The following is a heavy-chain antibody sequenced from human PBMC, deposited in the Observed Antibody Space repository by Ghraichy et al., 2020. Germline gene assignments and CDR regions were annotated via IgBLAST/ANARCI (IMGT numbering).Heavy chain of an antibody. J-gene: IGHJ4*02. CDR1: GFTFSNYW. CDR2: IKQDGSEK. CDR3: ARRFPVVYDYGGYYCLYY. V-gene: IGHV3-7*01. D-gene: IGHD3-22*01. Sequence: GGSLRLSCAASGFTFSNYWMDWVRQAPGKGLEWVANIKQDGSEKYYVDSVNGRFTISRDNSKNSLYLQMHSLRAEDTAVYYCARRFPVVYDYGGYYCLYYGCQGGLVTVSS.